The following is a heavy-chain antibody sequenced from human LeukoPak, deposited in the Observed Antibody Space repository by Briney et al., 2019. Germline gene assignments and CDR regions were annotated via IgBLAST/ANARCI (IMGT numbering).Heavy chain of an antibody. D-gene: IGHD3-9*01. CDR2: ISGNGGST. CDR1: GFTFTNHA. CDR3: ARAGVVRYVAWLINYYMDV. V-gene: IGHV3-64*01. Sequence: GGFLRLSCAASGFTFTNHAMQWVRQAPGKGLEYVSAISGNGGSTYYANSVKGRFTISRDNSKNTVYLQMGSLRPEDMAVYYCARAGVVRYVAWLINYYMDVWGKGTTVTVSS. J-gene: IGHJ6*03.